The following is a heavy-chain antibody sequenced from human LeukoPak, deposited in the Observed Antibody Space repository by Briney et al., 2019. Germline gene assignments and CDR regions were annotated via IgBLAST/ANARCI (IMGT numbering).Heavy chain of an antibody. Sequence: ASVKVSCKASGYTFTGYDINWVRQATGQGLEWMGYVNPNSGNTGYAQNFQGRVTITRTTSISTAYMEVSGLRSDDTAVYYCARDPHPCGGDCYTNGAFDIWGQGTLVTVSS. J-gene: IGHJ3*02. CDR1: GYTFTGYD. CDR2: VNPNSGNT. V-gene: IGHV1-8*03. D-gene: IGHD2-21*02. CDR3: ARDPHPCGGDCYTNGAFDI.